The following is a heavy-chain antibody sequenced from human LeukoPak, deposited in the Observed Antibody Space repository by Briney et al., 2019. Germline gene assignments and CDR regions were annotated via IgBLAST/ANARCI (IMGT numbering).Heavy chain of an antibody. CDR1: GGSISGYY. CDR2: FSTSVTT. Sequence: SETLSLTCTVSGGSISGYYWNWIRQPAGKGLEWIGRFSTSVTTNYNPSLRSRVTISVDKSKNQFSLRLSSVTAADTAVYSCARAVTTAYYSYYMDVWGKGTTVTVSS. CDR3: ARAVTTAYYSYYMDV. V-gene: IGHV4-4*07. J-gene: IGHJ6*03. D-gene: IGHD4-17*01.